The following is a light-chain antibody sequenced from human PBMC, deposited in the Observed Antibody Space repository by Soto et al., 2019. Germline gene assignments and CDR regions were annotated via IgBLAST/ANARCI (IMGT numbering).Light chain of an antibody. V-gene: IGKV3-20*01. CDR2: GAS. J-gene: IGKJ1*01. CDR3: QQYGSSPPLYYGGT. CDR1: QSVSSSY. Sequence: EIVLTQSPGTLSLSPGERATLSCRASQSVSSSYLAWYQQKPGQAPRLLIYGASSRATGSPDRFSGSGSGTDFTLTISRLEPEDFAVYYCQQYGSSPPLYYGGTFGQGTKVEIK.